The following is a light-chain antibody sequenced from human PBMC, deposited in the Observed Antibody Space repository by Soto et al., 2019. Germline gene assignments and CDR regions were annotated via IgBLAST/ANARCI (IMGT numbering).Light chain of an antibody. J-gene: IGLJ1*01. CDR3: QSYDSSLSAPYV. V-gene: IGLV1-40*01. CDR2: GNS. Sequence: QSVLTQPPSVSGAPGQRGTISCTGSSSNIGAGYDVHWYQQLPGTAPKLLIYGNSNRPSGVPDRFSGSKSGTSASLAITGLQAEDEADYYCQSYDSSLSAPYVFGSGPKVTVL. CDR1: SSNIGAGYD.